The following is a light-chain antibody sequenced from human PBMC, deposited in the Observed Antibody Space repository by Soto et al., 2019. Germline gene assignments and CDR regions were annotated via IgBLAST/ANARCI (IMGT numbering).Light chain of an antibody. CDR3: SSDKGSRTV. J-gene: IGLJ7*02. CDR2: GVS. CDR1: NGDVGGYRY. V-gene: IGLV2-14*03. Sequence: QSALTQPASVSGSPGQSIAISCTGSNGDVGGYRYVSWYQQHPGKAPQLLIFGVSHRPSGVSNRFSGSKSGNTASLTISGLQAEDEAAYFCSSDKGSRTVFGGGTPLPAL.